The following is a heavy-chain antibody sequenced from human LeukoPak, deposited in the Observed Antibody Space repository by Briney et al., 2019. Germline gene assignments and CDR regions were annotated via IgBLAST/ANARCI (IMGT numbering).Heavy chain of an antibody. CDR1: GFTFSFYS. Sequence: GSLRLSCAASGFTFSFYSMNWVRQAPGKGLEWIGSIYYSGSTYYNSCQKSRVTISVDTSKTHFSLKLSCVTAADTAVYYCARVKTLFGGGSRLAEDGGQGTLVTVSS. D-gene: IGHD2-15*01. J-gene: IGHJ4*02. CDR3: ARVKTLFGGGSRLAED. V-gene: IGHV4-38-2*01. CDR2: IYYSGST.